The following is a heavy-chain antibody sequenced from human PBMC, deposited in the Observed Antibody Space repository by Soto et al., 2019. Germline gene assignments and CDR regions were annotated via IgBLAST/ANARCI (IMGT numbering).Heavy chain of an antibody. Sequence: QVQLQQWGAGLLKPSETLSLTCAVYGGSFSGYYWNWIRQPPGKGLEWIGEINHSGSTNYDPSLKSRVTLPVDTSKHQFSLKLSSVTAADTAVYYCARGWGRIFDYWGQGTLVTVSS. CDR2: INHSGST. D-gene: IGHD7-27*01. CDR3: ARGWGRIFDY. CDR1: GGSFSGYY. V-gene: IGHV4-34*01. J-gene: IGHJ4*02.